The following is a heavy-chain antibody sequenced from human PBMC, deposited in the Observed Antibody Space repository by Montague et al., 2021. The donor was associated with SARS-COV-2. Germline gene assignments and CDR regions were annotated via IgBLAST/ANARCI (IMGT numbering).Heavy chain of an antibody. CDR2: IYYSGST. V-gene: IGHV4-59*01. Sequence: SETLSLTCTVSGGSISGYYWSWIRQPPGKGLVWIVYIYYSGSTKYNTFLESRVTVSVERTKNQVSLKLSSVTAAATAVYYWAGLLRSCTNGVCRTYYYYAIDVWGQGTTVTVSS. CDR3: AGLLRSCTNGVCRTYYYYAIDV. J-gene: IGHJ6*02. CDR1: GGSISGYY. D-gene: IGHD2-8*01.